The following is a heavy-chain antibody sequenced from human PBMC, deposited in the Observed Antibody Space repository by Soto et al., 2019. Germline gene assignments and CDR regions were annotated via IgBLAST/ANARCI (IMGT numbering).Heavy chain of an antibody. J-gene: IGHJ6*02. Sequence: QVQLQESGPGLVKPSETLSLTCTVSGGSISSYYWSWIRQPPGKGLEWIGYIYYSGSTNYNPSLTSRVTISVDTSKNQFSLKLSSVTAADTAVYYCARAGGVVRAHPYGMDVWGQGTTVTVSS. CDR1: GGSISSYY. V-gene: IGHV4-59*01. D-gene: IGHD3-10*01. CDR3: ARAGGVVRAHPYGMDV. CDR2: IYYSGST.